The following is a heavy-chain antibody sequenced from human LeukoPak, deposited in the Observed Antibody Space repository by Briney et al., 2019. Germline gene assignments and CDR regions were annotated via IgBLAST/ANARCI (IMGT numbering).Heavy chain of an antibody. V-gene: IGHV4-34*01. CDR3: ARMDRRGIHHTWYFDY. J-gene: IGHJ4*02. CDR1: GGSFSSYY. D-gene: IGHD2-2*03. Sequence: SETLSLTCAVYGGSFSSYYWSWIRQPPGKGLEWIGEINHSGSTNYNPSPKSRVTISVDTSKNQFSLKLSSVTAADTAVYYCARMDRRGIHHTWYFDYWGQGTLVTVSS. CDR2: INHSGST.